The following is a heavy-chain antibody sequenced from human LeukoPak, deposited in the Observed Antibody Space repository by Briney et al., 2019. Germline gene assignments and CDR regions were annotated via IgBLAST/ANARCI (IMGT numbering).Heavy chain of an antibody. CDR3: ARDHGTGWPFDY. CDR2: IYSGGST. D-gene: IGHD6-19*01. Sequence: PGGSLRLSCAASGFTVSSYSMSWVRQAPGKGLEWDSIIYSGGSTYYADSVKGRFTISRDNSKNTLYLQMNSLSAEDTAVYYCARDHGTGWPFDYWGQGTLVTVSS. V-gene: IGHV3-66*01. CDR1: GFTVSSYS. J-gene: IGHJ4*02.